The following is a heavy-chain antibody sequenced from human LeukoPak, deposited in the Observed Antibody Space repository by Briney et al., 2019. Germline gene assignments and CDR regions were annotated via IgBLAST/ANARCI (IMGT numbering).Heavy chain of an antibody. CDR1: GFTFSDSA. CDR3: TKYDYGDYLSGL. Sequence: PGGSLRLSCAASGFTFSDSAIHWVRQASGKGLEWVGRIRSKANSYAAAYTASLKGRFTLSRGDSKNTAYLQMNSLKTEDTAVYYCTKYDYGDYLSGLWGRGTLVTVSS. D-gene: IGHD4-17*01. J-gene: IGHJ4*02. CDR2: IRSKANSYAA. V-gene: IGHV3-73*01.